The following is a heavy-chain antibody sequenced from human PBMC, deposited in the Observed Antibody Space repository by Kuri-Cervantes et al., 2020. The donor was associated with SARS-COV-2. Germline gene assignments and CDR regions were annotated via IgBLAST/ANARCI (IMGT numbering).Heavy chain of an antibody. CDR3: AKAYDPYGMDV. V-gene: IGHV3-30*18. CDR2: ISYDGSNK. Sequence: SLKISFAASGFTFSSDGMHRVRQAPGKGLERVPVISYDGSNKYYADSVKGRFTIPRDNSKNTLYLQMNSLRAEDTAGYYCAKAYDPYGMDVWGQGTTVTVSS. D-gene: IGHD5-12*01. J-gene: IGHJ6*01. CDR1: GFTFSSDG.